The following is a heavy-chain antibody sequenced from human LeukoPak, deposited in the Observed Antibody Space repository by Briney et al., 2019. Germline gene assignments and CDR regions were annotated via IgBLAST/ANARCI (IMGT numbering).Heavy chain of an antibody. Sequence: KTGGSLRLSCAASGFTFSDYYMSWIRQAPGKGLEWVSYISSSGSTIYYADSVKGRFTISRDNSKNTLYLQMNSLRAEDTAVYYCAKDRSTVTLPYLPNYYGMDVWGQGTTVTVSS. CDR3: AKDRSTVTLPYLPNYYGMDV. CDR2: ISSSGSTI. V-gene: IGHV3-11*01. CDR1: GFTFSDYY. D-gene: IGHD4-11*01. J-gene: IGHJ6*02.